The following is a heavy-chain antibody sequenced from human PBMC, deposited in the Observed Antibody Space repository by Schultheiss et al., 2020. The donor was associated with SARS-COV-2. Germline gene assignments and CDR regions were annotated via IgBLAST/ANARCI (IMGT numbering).Heavy chain of an antibody. CDR2: ISAYNGNT. Sequence: ASVKVSCKASGGTFSSYGISWVRQAPGQGLEWMGWISAYNGNTNYAQKLQGRVTMTTDTSTSTAYMELSSLRSEDTAVYYCARADYYYYGMDVWGQGTTVTVSS. CDR3: ARADYYYYGMDV. CDR1: GGTFSSYG. J-gene: IGHJ6*02. V-gene: IGHV1-18*01.